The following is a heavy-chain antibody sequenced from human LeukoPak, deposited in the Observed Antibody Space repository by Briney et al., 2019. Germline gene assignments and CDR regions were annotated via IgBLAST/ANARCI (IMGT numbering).Heavy chain of an antibody. CDR1: GGSISSGDYY. J-gene: IGHJ5*02. V-gene: IGHV4-30-4*01. D-gene: IGHD4-11*01. Sequence: SQTLSLTCTVSGGSISSGDYYWSWIRQPPGKGLEWIGYIHYSGSTYYNPSLKSRVTISVDTSKNQFSLKLSSVTAADTAVYYCARYHYYSNWFDPWGQGTLVTVSS. CDR2: IHYSGST. CDR3: ARYHYYSNWFDP.